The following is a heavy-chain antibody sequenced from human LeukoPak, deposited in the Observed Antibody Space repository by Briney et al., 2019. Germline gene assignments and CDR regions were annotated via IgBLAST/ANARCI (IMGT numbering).Heavy chain of an antibody. CDR3: AREGGSAYSVDY. Sequence: GGSLRLSCAASGFTFSSYSMKWVRQAPGKGLEWVSSISSSSSYIYYADSVKGRFTISRDNAKNSLYLQMNSLRAEDTAVYYCAREGGSAYSVDYWGQGTLVTVSS. CDR1: GFTFSSYS. V-gene: IGHV3-21*01. J-gene: IGHJ4*02. CDR2: ISSSSSYI. D-gene: IGHD3-22*01.